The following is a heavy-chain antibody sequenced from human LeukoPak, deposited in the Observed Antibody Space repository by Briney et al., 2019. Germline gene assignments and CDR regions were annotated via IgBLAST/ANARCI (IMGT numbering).Heavy chain of an antibody. J-gene: IGHJ4*02. CDR3: ARAARAGREDY. Sequence: ASVKVSCKASGLTFSNYGITWVRQAPGQGLEWMGWISAYNGNTNYAQKLQGRVTMTTDTSTSTAYKELRSLRSDDTAVYYCARAARAGREDYWGQGTLVTVSS. D-gene: IGHD6-19*01. CDR2: ISAYNGNT. V-gene: IGHV1-18*01. CDR1: GLTFSNYG.